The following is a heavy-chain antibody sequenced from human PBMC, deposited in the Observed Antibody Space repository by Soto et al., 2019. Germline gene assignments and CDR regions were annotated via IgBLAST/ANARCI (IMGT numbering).Heavy chain of an antibody. J-gene: IGHJ6*03. CDR3: ARIDYGDYELLSYYYMDV. Sequence: QVQLVQSGAEAKKPGSSVKVSCKASGGTFSSYTISWVRQAPGQGLEWMGRIIPILGIANYAQKFQGRVTITADKSTSTAYMELSSLRSEDTAVYYCARIDYGDYELLSYYYMDVWGKGTTVTVSS. D-gene: IGHD4-17*01. CDR1: GGTFSSYT. CDR2: IIPILGIA. V-gene: IGHV1-69*02.